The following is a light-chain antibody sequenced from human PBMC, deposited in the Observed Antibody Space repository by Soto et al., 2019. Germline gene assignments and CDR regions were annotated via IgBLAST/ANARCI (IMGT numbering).Light chain of an antibody. CDR2: SNN. CDR1: SSNIGSNT. J-gene: IGLJ1*01. V-gene: IGLV1-44*01. Sequence: QSALTQPPSASGTPGQRVTISCSGSSSNIGSNTVNWYQQLPGTAPKLLIYSNNQRPSGVPARFSGSKSGTSASLAISGLQSEDEADYYCAAWDDSLNGDVFGTGTKVTVL. CDR3: AAWDDSLNGDV.